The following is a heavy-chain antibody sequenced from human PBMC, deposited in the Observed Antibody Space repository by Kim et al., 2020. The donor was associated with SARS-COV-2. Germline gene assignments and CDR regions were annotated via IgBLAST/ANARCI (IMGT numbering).Heavy chain of an antibody. Sequence: GGSLRLSCAASGFTFSSYSMNWVRQAPGKGLEWVSSISSSSSYIYYADSVKGRFTISRDNAKNSLYLQMNSLRAEDTAVYYCARDRGWYSSHLTEDISYGRDVWGQGTTVADSS. J-gene: IGHJ6*02. D-gene: IGHD6-13*01. CDR1: GFTFSSYS. V-gene: IGHV3-21*01. CDR3: ARDRGWYSSHLTEDISYGRDV. CDR2: ISSSSSYI.